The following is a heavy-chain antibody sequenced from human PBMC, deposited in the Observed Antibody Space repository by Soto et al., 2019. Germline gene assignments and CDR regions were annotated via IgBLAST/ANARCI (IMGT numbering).Heavy chain of an antibody. CDR3: ARESTTVVKLSYYYYYGMDV. CDR1: GGTLSSYA. CDR2: IIPIFGTA. V-gene: IGHV1-69*06. Sequence: GASGKGSCKGSGGTLSSYAISRVRPAPGQGPGWMGGIIPIFGTANYAQKFQGRVTITADKSTSTAYMELSSLRSEDTAVYYCARESTTVVKLSYYYYYGMDVWGQGTTVTVSS. D-gene: IGHD4-17*01. J-gene: IGHJ6*02.